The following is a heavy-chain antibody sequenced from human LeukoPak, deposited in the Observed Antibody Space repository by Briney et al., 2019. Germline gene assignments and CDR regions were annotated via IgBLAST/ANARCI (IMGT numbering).Heavy chain of an antibody. CDR3: ARVLGPQYYYYYMDV. CDR1: GGSISSGSYY. V-gene: IGHV4-61*02. D-gene: IGHD3-16*01. Sequence: PSETLSLTCTVSGGSISSGSYYWSWIRQPAGKGLEWIGRIYTSGSTNYNPSLKSRVTISVDTSKNQFSLKLSSVTAADTAVYYCARVLGPQYYYYYMDVWGKGTTVTVSS. CDR2: IYTSGST. J-gene: IGHJ6*03.